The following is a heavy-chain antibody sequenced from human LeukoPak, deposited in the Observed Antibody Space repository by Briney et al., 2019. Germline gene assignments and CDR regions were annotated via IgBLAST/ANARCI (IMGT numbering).Heavy chain of an antibody. Sequence: GESLKISCKGSGYSFXSYWIGWVRQMPGXXXXXXXXXXPXDXXXRXXXXXXXXXXXXXDKSISTAYLQWSSLKASDTAMYYXXRXGYYDSSGYGGAFDIWGQGTMVAVSS. D-gene: IGHD3-22*01. V-gene: IGHV5-51*01. CDR2: XXPXDXXX. CDR3: XRXGYYDSSGYGGAFDI. J-gene: IGHJ3*02. CDR1: GYSFXSYW.